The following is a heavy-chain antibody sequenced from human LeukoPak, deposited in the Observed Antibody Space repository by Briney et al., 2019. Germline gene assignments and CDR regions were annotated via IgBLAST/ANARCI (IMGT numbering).Heavy chain of an antibody. CDR2: TWFDGSNN. Sequence: PGGSLRLSCAASGLTFSSYSMNWVRQAPGKGLEWVALTWFDGSNNHYADSVKGRFSISRDNSKNTLYLQMNSLRAEDTAVYYCARDSVMTTMTADPDYWGQGTLVTVSS. V-gene: IGHV3-33*08. D-gene: IGHD4-17*01. J-gene: IGHJ4*02. CDR1: GLTFSSYS. CDR3: ARDSVMTTMTADPDY.